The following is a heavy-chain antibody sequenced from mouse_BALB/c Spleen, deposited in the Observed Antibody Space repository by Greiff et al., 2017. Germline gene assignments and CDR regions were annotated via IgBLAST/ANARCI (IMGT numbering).Heavy chain of an antibody. D-gene: IGHD2-3*01. CDR2: INPSNGRT. CDR1: GYTFTSYW. CDR3: ARSGDGYYYWYFDV. V-gene: IGHV1S81*02. J-gene: IGHJ1*01. Sequence: QVQLQQPGAELVKPGASVKLSCKASGYTFTSYWMHWVKQRPGQGLEWIGEINPSNGRTNYNEKFKSKATLTVDKSSSTAYMQLSSLTSEDSAVYYCARSGDGYYYWYFDVWGAGTTLTVSS.